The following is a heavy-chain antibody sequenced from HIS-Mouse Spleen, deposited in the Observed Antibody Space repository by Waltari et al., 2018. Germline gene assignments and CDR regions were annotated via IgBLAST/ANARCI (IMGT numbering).Heavy chain of an antibody. CDR3: AREIPYSSSWYDWYFDL. Sequence: QLQLQESGPGLVKPSETLSLTCTVSGGSISSSSYYWGWIRQPPGQGLEWIGGIYYSERTHSNPSLKSRVTISVDTSKNQFSLKLSSVTAADTAVYYCAREIPYSSSWYDWYFDLWGRGTLVTVSS. J-gene: IGHJ2*01. CDR2: IYYSERT. V-gene: IGHV4-39*07. CDR1: GGSISSSSYY. D-gene: IGHD6-13*01.